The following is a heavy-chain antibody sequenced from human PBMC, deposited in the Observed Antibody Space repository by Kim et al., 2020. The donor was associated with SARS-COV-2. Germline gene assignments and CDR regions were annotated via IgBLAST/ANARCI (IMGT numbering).Heavy chain of an antibody. Sequence: SETLSLTCAVYGGSFSGYYWSWIRQPPGKGLEWIGEINHSGSTNYNPSLKSRVTISVDTSKNQFSLKLSSVTAADTAVYYCARGRRGSGSYPRLVPHYYYGMDVWGQGTTVTVSS. CDR1: GGSFSGYY. CDR2: INHSGST. CDR3: ARGRRGSGSYPRLVPHYYYGMDV. J-gene: IGHJ6*02. V-gene: IGHV4-34*01. D-gene: IGHD3-10*01.